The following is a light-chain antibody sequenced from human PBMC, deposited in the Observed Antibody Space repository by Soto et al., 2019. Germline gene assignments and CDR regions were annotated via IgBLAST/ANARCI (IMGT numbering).Light chain of an antibody. Sequence: EILMTHTEYTLSVSPSAIATLSCRSSQSVSIDLAWYQQTPGQAPRLLIYGASTRATGVPPTFSGSASGTEFTLTISSLQSEDFTVYYCQQYNKWPPTFGQGTKVDIK. CDR1: QSVSID. CDR2: GAS. V-gene: IGKV3-15*01. CDR3: QQYNKWPPT. J-gene: IGKJ1*01.